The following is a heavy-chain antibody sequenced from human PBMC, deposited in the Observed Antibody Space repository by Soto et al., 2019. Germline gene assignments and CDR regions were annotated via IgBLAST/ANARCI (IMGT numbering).Heavy chain of an antibody. J-gene: IGHJ6*02. D-gene: IGHD1-26*01. V-gene: IGHV4-34*01. CDR1: GGSFSGYY. CDR3: ARGRVGDTLLWHDYYYGMDV. Sequence: SETLSLTCAVYGGSFSGYYWSWIRQPPGKGLEWIGEINHSGSTNYNPSLKSRVTISVDTSKNQFSLKLSSVTAADTAVYYCARGRVGDTLLWHDYYYGMDVWGQGTTVT. CDR2: INHSGST.